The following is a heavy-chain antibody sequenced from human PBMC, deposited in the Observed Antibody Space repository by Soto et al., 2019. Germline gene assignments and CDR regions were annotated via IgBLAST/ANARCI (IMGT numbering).Heavy chain of an antibody. V-gene: IGHV3-30-3*01. Sequence: GGSLRLSCAASGFTFSSYAMHWVRQAPGKGLEWVAVISYDGSNKYYADSVKGRFTISRDNSKNTLYLQMNSLRAEDTAVYYCARGEAAAHPWGQGTLVTVSS. J-gene: IGHJ5*02. CDR2: ISYDGSNK. CDR1: GFTFSSYA. CDR3: ARGEAAAHP. D-gene: IGHD6-13*01.